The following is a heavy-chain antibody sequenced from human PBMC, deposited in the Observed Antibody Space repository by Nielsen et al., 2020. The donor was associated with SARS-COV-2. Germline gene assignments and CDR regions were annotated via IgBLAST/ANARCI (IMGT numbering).Heavy chain of an antibody. J-gene: IGHJ6*02. CDR3: ARQEGGSLNYFGMDV. Sequence: KVSCKGSGYTFSTYWIAWVRQLPGKGLEWMGFMFIGDSDTRYSPSFQGQVTISADKSISTAYLQWSSLKASDTAIYYCARQEGGSLNYFGMDVWGQGTTVTVSS. V-gene: IGHV5-51*01. CDR2: MFIGDSDT. CDR1: GYTFSTYW. D-gene: IGHD3-16*01.